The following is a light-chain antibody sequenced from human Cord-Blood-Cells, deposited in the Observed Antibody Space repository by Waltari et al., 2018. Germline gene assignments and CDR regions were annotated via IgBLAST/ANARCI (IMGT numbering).Light chain of an antibody. J-gene: IGKJ2*03. CDR3: QQSYSTLEYS. V-gene: IGKV1-39*01. Sequence: DIQMTQSPSSLSASVEARVTITCRASQSISSYLNWYQQKPGKAPKLLIYAASSLQSGVPSRFSGSGSGTDFTLTISSLQPEDFATYYCQQSYSTLEYSFGQGTKLEIK. CDR1: QSISSY. CDR2: AAS.